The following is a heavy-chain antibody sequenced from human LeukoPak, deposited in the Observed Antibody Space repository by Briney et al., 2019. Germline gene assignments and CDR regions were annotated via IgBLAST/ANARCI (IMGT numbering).Heavy chain of an antibody. J-gene: IGHJ4*02. CDR3: ARAPTSGSYYMDY. Sequence: GRSLRLSCAASGFTFSSYGMHWVRQAPGKGLEWVAVIWYDGSNKYYADSVKGRFTISRDNSKNTLYLQMNSLRAKDTAVYYCARAPTSGSYYMDYWGQGTLVTVSS. V-gene: IGHV3-33*01. CDR2: IWYDGSNK. D-gene: IGHD1-26*01. CDR1: GFTFSSYG.